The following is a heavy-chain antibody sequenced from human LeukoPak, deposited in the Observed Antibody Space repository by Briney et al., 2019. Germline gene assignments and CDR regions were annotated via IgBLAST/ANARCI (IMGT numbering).Heavy chain of an antibody. J-gene: IGHJ6*02. Sequence: GGSLRLSCAASGFSFSGYWMRWIRQTPGKGLEWVANISPVGNDKYYKDSVKGRFTISRDNAKNSLYLRMNSLRTEDTAVYYCARDDQLDPDGMDVWGQGTTVTVSS. D-gene: IGHD2-2*01. CDR3: ARDDQLDPDGMDV. CDR2: ISPVGNDK. V-gene: IGHV3-7*01. CDR1: GFSFSGYW.